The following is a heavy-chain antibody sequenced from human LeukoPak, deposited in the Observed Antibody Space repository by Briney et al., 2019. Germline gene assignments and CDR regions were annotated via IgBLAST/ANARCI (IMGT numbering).Heavy chain of an antibody. CDR3: ARVSIAAAGTAYYYYYYYMDV. Sequence: GASVKVSRKASGYTFTSYDINWVRQATGQGLEWMGWMNPNSGNTGYAQKFQGRVTITRNTSISTAYMELSSLRSEDTAVYYCARVSIAAAGTAYYYYYYYMDVWGKGTTVTVSS. D-gene: IGHD6-13*01. J-gene: IGHJ6*03. CDR2: MNPNSGNT. CDR1: GYTFTSYD. V-gene: IGHV1-8*03.